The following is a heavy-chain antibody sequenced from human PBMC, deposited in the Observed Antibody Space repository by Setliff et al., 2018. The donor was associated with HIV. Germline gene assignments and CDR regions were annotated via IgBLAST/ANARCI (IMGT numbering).Heavy chain of an antibody. CDR1: GYTFINYG. CDR2: INPYNGNT. CDR3: ARGGPARVALLYWFDP. J-gene: IGHJ5*02. Sequence: GPSVKVSCKASGYTFINYGINWLRQAPGQGLEWVGWINPYNGNTKYGQKFQGTVTMTRDTTTSTAYLELRRLRSDDTAVYFCARGGPARVALLYWFDPWGQGTLVTVSS. V-gene: IGHV1-18*01. D-gene: IGHD2-21*01.